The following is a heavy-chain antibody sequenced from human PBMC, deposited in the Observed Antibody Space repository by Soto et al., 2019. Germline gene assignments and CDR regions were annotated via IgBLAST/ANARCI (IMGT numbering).Heavy chain of an antibody. J-gene: IGHJ1*01. Sequence: EVQLLESGGGLVQPGGSLRLSCAASGFTFSSYAMSWVRQAPGKGLECVSSISGGGGSTYYADSVKGRFTISRDNYKNTLYLQMNSLRAEDTAVYYCAKDGDILSGYPEYFQHWGQGTLVTVSS. D-gene: IGHD3-9*01. CDR1: GFTFSSYA. CDR2: ISGGGGST. V-gene: IGHV3-23*01. CDR3: AKDGDILSGYPEYFQH.